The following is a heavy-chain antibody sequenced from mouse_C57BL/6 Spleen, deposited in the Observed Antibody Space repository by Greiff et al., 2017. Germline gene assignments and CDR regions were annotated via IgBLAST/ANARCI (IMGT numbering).Heavy chain of an antibody. CDR3: ARGGRGDY. Sequence: EVQRVESGGGLVKPGGSLKLSCAASGFTFSDYGMHWVRQAPEKGLEWVAYISSGSSTIYYADTVKGRFTISRDNAKNTRFLHMTSLGSEDTAMYYCARGGRGDYWGQGTTLTVSS. D-gene: IGHD3-3*01. V-gene: IGHV5-17*01. CDR2: ISSGSSTI. CDR1: GFTFSDYG. J-gene: IGHJ2*01.